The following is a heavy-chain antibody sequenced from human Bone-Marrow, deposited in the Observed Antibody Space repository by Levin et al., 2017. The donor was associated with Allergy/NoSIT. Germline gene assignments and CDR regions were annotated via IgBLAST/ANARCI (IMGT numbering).Heavy chain of an antibody. CDR2: IKSKSGGETT. V-gene: IGHV3-15*07. CDR1: GFSFNNAW. CDR3: ATVSHYDSSGYHPGRWGLDP. Sequence: GGSLRLSCVGSGFSFNNAWMSWVRQAPGKGLEWVGLIKSKSGGETTDYAAPVRGRFTILRDDSKKTLYLQMNSLKAEDTAVYYCATVSHYDSSGYHPGRWGLDPWGQGTLVSVSS. D-gene: IGHD3-22*01. J-gene: IGHJ5*02.